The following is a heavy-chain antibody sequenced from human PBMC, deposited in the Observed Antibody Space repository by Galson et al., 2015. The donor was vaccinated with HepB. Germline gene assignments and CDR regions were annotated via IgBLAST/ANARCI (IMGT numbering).Heavy chain of an antibody. D-gene: IGHD4-17*01. V-gene: IGHV3-23*01. CDR1: GFTFNDYA. CDR3: AKDRGHGCKNFQH. CDR2: ISISGTET. Sequence: SLRLSCAASGFTFNDYAITWVRQAPGKGLEWVSGISISGTETHYADSVKGRFTISRDNFKNTVYLQMISLTAEDTAVYYCAKDRGHGCKNFQHWGQGTLVTVSS. J-gene: IGHJ1*01.